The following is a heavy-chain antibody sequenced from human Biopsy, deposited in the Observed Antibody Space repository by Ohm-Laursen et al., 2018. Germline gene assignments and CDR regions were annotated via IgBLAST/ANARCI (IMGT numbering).Heavy chain of an antibody. Sequence: SLRLSCAASGFTFSSLSMNWVRQAPGKGLEWISYINEVSSHIYDADSVKGRITVARDNAKNSLYLQLNSLRVEDTAVYYCARDSSRRAREGGMDVWGQGTTVTVSS. V-gene: IGHV3-21*01. J-gene: IGHJ6*02. CDR3: ARDSSRRAREGGMDV. CDR1: GFTFSSLS. D-gene: IGHD6-6*01. CDR2: INEVSSHI.